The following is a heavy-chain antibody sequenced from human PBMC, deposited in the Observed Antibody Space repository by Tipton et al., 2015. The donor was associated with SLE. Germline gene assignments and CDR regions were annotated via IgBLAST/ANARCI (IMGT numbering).Heavy chain of an antibody. Sequence: TLSLTCTVSGGSISSYYWSWIRQPPGTGLEWIGYIYYSGSTNYNPSPKSRVTISVDTSKNQFSLKLSAVTAADTAVYYCARGRVYDGVYYYYMDVWGKGTTVTVSS. CDR1: GGSISSYY. D-gene: IGHD5/OR15-5a*01. J-gene: IGHJ6*03. CDR3: ARGRVYDGVYYYYMDV. V-gene: IGHV4-59*08. CDR2: IYYSGST.